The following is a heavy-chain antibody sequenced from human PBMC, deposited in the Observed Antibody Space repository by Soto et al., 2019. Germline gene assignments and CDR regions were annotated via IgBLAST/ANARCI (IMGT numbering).Heavy chain of an antibody. CDR2: ISYDGSNK. CDR1: GFTFSSYG. J-gene: IGHJ4*02. D-gene: IGHD2-15*01. CDR3: AKGGAEPDIVVVVAAPPGAY. Sequence: GGSLRLSCAASGFTFSSYGMHWVRQAPGKGLEWVAVISYDGSNKYYADSVKGRFTISRDNSKNTLYLQMNSLRAEDTAVYYCAKGGAEPDIVVVVAAPPGAYWGQGTLVTVSS. V-gene: IGHV3-30*18.